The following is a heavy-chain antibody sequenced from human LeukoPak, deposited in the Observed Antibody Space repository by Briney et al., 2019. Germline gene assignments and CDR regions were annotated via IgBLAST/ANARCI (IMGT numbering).Heavy chain of an antibody. V-gene: IGHV1-18*01. CDR3: ARDIGVSQFDY. CDR2: ISGYNGGT. J-gene: IGHJ4*02. CDR1: GYSFTSYG. D-gene: IGHD3-10*01. Sequence: ASVKVSCKTSGYSFTSYGISWVRQAPRQGLEWLGWISGYNGGTDYSQKLQGRVTMPTDTSTSTAYMELRSLTSDDTAMYYCARDIGVSQFDYWGQGTLVTVSS.